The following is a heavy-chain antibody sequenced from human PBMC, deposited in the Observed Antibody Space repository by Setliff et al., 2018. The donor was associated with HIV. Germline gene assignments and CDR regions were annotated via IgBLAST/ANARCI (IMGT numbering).Heavy chain of an antibody. Sequence: GGSLRLSCTASGFIFSDFYMSWIRQAPGKGLEWISDIMSSGTYTNYADSVRGRFTISRDNARNSLYLQMGSLRAEDTAVYYCARVTGTTVFHYWGQGTLVTVSS. CDR3: ARVTGTTVFHY. D-gene: IGHD1-7*01. CDR2: IMSSGTYT. CDR1: GFIFSDFY. J-gene: IGHJ4*02. V-gene: IGHV3-11*06.